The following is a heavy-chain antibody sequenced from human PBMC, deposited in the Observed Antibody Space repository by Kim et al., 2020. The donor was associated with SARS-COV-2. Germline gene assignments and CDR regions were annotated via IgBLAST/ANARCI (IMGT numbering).Heavy chain of an antibody. CDR3: ARHSLDCSGGSCYSHFLDY. J-gene: IGHJ4*02. Sequence: GESLKISCNVFGYTFTDYWIAWVRQMPGKGLDWMGIIFPRDSSTKYSPSFEGQVTMSADKSISTAYLQWSSLKVSDTATYYCARHSLDCSGGSCYSHFLDYWGQGTLVSVSS. CDR1: GYTFTDYW. D-gene: IGHD2-15*01. V-gene: IGHV5-51*01. CDR2: IFPRDSST.